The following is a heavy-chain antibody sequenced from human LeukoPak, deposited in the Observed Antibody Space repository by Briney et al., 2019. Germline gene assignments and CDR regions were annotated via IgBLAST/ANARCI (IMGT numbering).Heavy chain of an antibody. CDR2: INSDGSSI. CDR3: AREGRVSGYDFDC. J-gene: IGHJ4*02. Sequence: GGSLRLSCAASGFTFSSYWMHWVRQAPGKRLMWVSRINSDGSSITYADSVKGRFTISRDNAKNTLYLQMNSLRVEDTAVYYCAREGRVSGYDFDCWGQGTLVTVSS. D-gene: IGHD5-12*01. V-gene: IGHV3-74*03. CDR1: GFTFSSYW.